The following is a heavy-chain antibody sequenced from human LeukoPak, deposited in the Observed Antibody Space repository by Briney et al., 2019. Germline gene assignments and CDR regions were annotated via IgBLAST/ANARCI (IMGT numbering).Heavy chain of an antibody. D-gene: IGHD2-21*01. CDR1: GGSFSGYY. CDR3: ARGLSSYIVSLRWFDP. J-gene: IGHJ5*02. CDR2: INHSGST. Sequence: SETLSLTCAVYGGSFSGYYWSWIRQPPGKGLEWIGEINHSGSTNYNPSLKSRVTISVDTSNNPFSLKLSSVTAANTAVYYGARGLSSYIVSLRWFDPWGQGTLVTVSS. V-gene: IGHV4-34*01.